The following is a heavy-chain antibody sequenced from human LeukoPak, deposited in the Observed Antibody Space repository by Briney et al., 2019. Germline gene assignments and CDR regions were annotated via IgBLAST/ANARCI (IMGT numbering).Heavy chain of an antibody. CDR1: GGSFSGHY. CDR2: INHSGST. V-gene: IGHV4-34*01. Sequence: SETLSLTCAVYGGSFSGHYWSWIRRPPGKGMEWIGEINHSGSTNYNPSLKSRVTISVDTSKNQFSLKLSSVTAADTAVYYCARVRGSGWYFWLDPWGQGTLVTVSS. CDR3: ARVRGSGWYFWLDP. D-gene: IGHD6-19*01. J-gene: IGHJ5*02.